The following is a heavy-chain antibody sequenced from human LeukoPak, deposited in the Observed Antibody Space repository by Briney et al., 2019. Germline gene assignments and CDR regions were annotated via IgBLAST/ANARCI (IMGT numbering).Heavy chain of an antibody. CDR3: ASCVRSSGSAWYFDL. D-gene: IGHD1-26*01. V-gene: IGHV1-18*01. J-gene: IGHJ2*01. Sequence: GASVKVSCKASGYTFTSYGISWVRQAPGQGLEWMGWISAYNGNTNYAQKLQGRVTMTTDTSTSTAYMELRSLRSDDTAVYYCASCVRSSGSAWYFDLWGRGTLVTVSS. CDR1: GYTFTSYG. CDR2: ISAYNGNT.